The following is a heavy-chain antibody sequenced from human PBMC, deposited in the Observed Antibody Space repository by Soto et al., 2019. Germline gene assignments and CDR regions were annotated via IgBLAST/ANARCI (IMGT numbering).Heavy chain of an antibody. CDR2: IYSGGST. CDR3: ARDIYYGSGSYYSGVSGGMDV. D-gene: IGHD3-10*01. Sequence: EVQLGESGGGLVQPGGSLRLSCAASGFTVSSNYMSWGRQAPGKGLEWDAVIYSGGSTYYAASVKGRFTISRDNSKNTLYLQMNSLRAEDTAVYYCARDIYYGSGSYYSGVSGGMDVWGQGTTVTVSS. CDR1: GFTVSSNY. V-gene: IGHV3-66*01. J-gene: IGHJ6*02.